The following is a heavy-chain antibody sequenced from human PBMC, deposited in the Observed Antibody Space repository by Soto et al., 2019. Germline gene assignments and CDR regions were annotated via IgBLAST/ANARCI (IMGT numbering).Heavy chain of an antibody. V-gene: IGHV4-30-2*01. D-gene: IGHD2-2*01. J-gene: IGHJ3*02. CDR2: IYHSGST. CDR3: ARGVVPAAPGDAFDI. Sequence: CAVSGGSISSGGYSWSWIRQPPGKGLEWIGYIYHSGSTYYNPSLKSRVTISVDRSKNQFSLKLSSVTAADTAVYYCARGVVPAAPGDAFDIWGQGTMVTVS. CDR1: GGSISSGGYS.